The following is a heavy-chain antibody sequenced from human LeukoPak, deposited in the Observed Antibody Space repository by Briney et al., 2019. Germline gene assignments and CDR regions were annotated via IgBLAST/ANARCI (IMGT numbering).Heavy chain of an antibody. Sequence: SETLSLTCIVSGASIRSYYWSWIRQPPGKGLEWIGYISYSGSTDYNPSLKSRVTISVDTSKNQFSLKLSSVTAADTAVYYCARGLGLTAVTEYYFDYWGQGTLVTVSS. J-gene: IGHJ4*02. CDR1: GASIRSYY. D-gene: IGHD4-17*01. V-gene: IGHV4-59*08. CDR2: ISYSGST. CDR3: ARGLGLTAVTEYYFDY.